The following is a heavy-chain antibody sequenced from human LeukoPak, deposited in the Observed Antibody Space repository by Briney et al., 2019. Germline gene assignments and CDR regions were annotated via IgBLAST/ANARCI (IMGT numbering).Heavy chain of an antibody. Sequence: ASVKVSCRASGYTFTSYGISWVRQAPGQGLEWMGWISAYNGNTNYAQKLQGRVTMTTDTSTSTAYMELRSLRSDDTAVYYCARDRVGTYYDYVWGSYRTRPIDYWGQGTLVTVSS. D-gene: IGHD3-16*02. J-gene: IGHJ4*02. CDR1: GYTFTSYG. CDR2: ISAYNGNT. CDR3: ARDRVGTYYDYVWGSYRTRPIDY. V-gene: IGHV1-18*01.